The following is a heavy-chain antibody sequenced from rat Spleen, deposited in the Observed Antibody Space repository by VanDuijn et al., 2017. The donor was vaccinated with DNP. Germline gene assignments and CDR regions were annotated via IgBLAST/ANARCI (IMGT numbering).Heavy chain of an antibody. Sequence: EVQLVESGGGLVQPGRSLKLSCAASGFTFSAYYMAWVRPAPAKGLEWVAYIGSPAYAPYYTDSVKGRFAISRDNAKSTLYLQMNSLRSEDTATYYCASGGAGIWFAYWGQGTLVTVSS. CDR1: GFTFSAYY. J-gene: IGHJ3*01. V-gene: IGHV5-25*01. D-gene: IGHD4-2*01. CDR2: IGSPAYAP. CDR3: ASGGAGIWFAY.